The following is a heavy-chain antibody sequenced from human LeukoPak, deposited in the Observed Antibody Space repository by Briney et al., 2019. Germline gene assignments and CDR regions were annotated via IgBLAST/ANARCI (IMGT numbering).Heavy chain of an antibody. V-gene: IGHV1-2*06. CDR3: ARSEYTFGPIGY. J-gene: IGHJ4*02. Sequence: ASVKVSCKVSGYTSTSYHVHWVRQAPGQGLEWMGRINPNSGGTNSAQIFQGRVAMTLDTSTSTAYMELSRLTSDDSAVYFCARSEYTFGPIGYWGQGTLVTVSS. CDR1: GYTSTSYH. CDR2: INPNSGGT. D-gene: IGHD5-18*01.